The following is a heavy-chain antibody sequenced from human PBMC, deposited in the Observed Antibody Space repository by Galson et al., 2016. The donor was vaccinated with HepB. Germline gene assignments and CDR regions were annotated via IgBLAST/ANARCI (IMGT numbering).Heavy chain of an antibody. CDR3: ARDFYDGACHYMDY. Sequence: LRLSCAASGFTFSDHYIDWVRQAPGKGLEWVGRSRDKAHSYTTQYAASVKGRFAISRDESEDSLYLQMNSLKTEDTAVYYCARDFYDGACHYMDYWGRGTLVTVSS. CDR2: SRDKAHSYTT. J-gene: IGHJ4*02. V-gene: IGHV3-72*01. CDR1: GFTFSDHY. D-gene: IGHD2/OR15-2a*01.